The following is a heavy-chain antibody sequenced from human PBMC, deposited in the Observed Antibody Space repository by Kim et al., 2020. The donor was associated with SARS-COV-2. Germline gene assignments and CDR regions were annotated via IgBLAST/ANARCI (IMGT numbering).Heavy chain of an antibody. V-gene: IGHV4-34*01. Sequence: TPSLKSRVTISVATSKNQFSLKLSSVTAADTAVYYCARQARVVTPYYFDYWGQGTLVTVSS. D-gene: IGHD3-22*01. CDR3: ARQARVVTPYYFDY. J-gene: IGHJ4*02.